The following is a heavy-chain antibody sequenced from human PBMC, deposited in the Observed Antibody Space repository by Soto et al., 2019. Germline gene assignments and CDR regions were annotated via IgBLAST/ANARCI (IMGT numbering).Heavy chain of an antibody. J-gene: IGHJ4*02. Sequence: GGSLRLSCAASGFIFSHYTMNWVRQSPGKGLEWVAAISGNSNYIYYSDSVKGRFTISRDNAKNSLYLQMNSLTVEDTAEYFCARDSGGPDWGPGTLVTVFS. CDR1: GFIFSHYT. CDR3: ARDSGGPD. D-gene: IGHD6-19*01. V-gene: IGHV3-21*01. CDR2: ISGNSNYI.